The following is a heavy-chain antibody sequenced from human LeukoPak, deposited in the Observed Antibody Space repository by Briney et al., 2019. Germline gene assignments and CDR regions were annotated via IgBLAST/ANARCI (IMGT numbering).Heavy chain of an antibody. CDR1: GYSFTSYW. CDR3: ARAGYDSSGYWDYYYYYMDV. Sequence: GESLKISCKGSGYSFTSYWIGWVRQMPGKGLEWMGIIYPGDSDTRYSPSFQGQVTISADKPISTAYLQWSSLKASDTAMYYCARAGYDSSGYWDYYYYYMDVWGKGTTVTISS. CDR2: IYPGDSDT. D-gene: IGHD3-22*01. J-gene: IGHJ6*03. V-gene: IGHV5-51*04.